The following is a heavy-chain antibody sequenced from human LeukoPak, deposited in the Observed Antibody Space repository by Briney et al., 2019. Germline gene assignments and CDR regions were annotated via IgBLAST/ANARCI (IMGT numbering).Heavy chain of an antibody. CDR2: ISAYNGNT. Sequence: ASVKVSRKTSGYTFTTYDINWVRQATGQGLEWMGWISAYNGNTNYAQKLQGRVTMTTDTSTSTAYMELRSLRSDDTAVYYCARTRGERRTYFDYWGQGTLVTVSS. CDR3: ARTRGERRTYFDY. D-gene: IGHD1-1*01. V-gene: IGHV1-18*01. J-gene: IGHJ4*02. CDR1: GYTFTTYD.